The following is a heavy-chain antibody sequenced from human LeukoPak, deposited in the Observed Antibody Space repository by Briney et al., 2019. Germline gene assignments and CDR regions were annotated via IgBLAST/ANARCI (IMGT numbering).Heavy chain of an antibody. Sequence: PGGSLRLSCAASRFTFSSYPTSWVRQAPGKGLQWVSSISGSGGDTYYANSVKGRFTISRDSSKNTLYLQMNSLRAEDTAIYYCAKNKGSGGNSPVDYWGQGTLVTVSS. CDR2: ISGSGGDT. CDR3: AKNKGSGGNSPVDY. CDR1: RFTFSSYP. D-gene: IGHD2-15*01. V-gene: IGHV3-23*01. J-gene: IGHJ4*02.